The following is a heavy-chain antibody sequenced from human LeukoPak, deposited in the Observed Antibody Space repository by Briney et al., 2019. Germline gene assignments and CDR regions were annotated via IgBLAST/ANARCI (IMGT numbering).Heavy chain of an antibody. CDR3: ARAYYDFWSGYYTAFDY. V-gene: IGHV4-61*02. J-gene: IGHJ4*02. CDR2: IYTSGST. CDR1: GGSISSGSYY. Sequence: PLETLSLTCTVSGGSISSGSYYWSWIRQPAGKGLEWIGRIYTSGSTNYNPSLKSRVTISVDTSKNQFSLKLSSVTAADTAVYYCARAYYDFWSGYYTAFDYWGQGTLVTVSS. D-gene: IGHD3-3*01.